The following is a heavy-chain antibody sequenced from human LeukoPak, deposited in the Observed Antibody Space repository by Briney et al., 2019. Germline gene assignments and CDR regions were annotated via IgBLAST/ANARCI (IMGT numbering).Heavy chain of an antibody. Sequence: AASVNVSCMASGCTFSSYAISWVRQAPGQGLEWMGGIIPIFCTANYAQKLQGRVTITADESTSTAYMELSSLRAEDTAVYYCARLKYSYGYWFDPWGQGTLVTVSS. V-gene: IGHV1-69*13. CDR2: IIPIFCTA. CDR3: ARLKYSYGYWFDP. D-gene: IGHD5-18*01. J-gene: IGHJ5*02. CDR1: GCTFSSYA.